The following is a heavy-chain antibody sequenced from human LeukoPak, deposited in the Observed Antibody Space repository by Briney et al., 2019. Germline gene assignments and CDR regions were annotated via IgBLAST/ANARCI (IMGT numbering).Heavy chain of an antibody. CDR1: GFTFTSFA. J-gene: IGHJ5*02. V-gene: IGHV3-23*01. CDR3: AKDSRIAAAGTPSDWFDP. CDR2: ISGSGGST. D-gene: IGHD6-13*01. Sequence: GGSLRLSCAASGFTFTSFAMSWVRQAPGKGLEWVSAISGSGGSTYYADSVKGRFTISRDNSRNTLYLQMNSLRAEDTAVYYCAKDSRIAAAGTPSDWFDPWGQGTLVTVS.